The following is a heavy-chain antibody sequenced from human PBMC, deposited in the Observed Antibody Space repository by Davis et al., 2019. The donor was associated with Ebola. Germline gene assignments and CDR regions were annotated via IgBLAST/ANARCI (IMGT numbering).Heavy chain of an antibody. CDR2: LGLSADT. CDR3: AKDTSNVWFDV. Sequence: GGSLRLSCTASGFTFSSYWMHWVRQAPGKGLEWVSTLGLSADTYYADSVKGRFTISRDNSKNTLHLQMNSLRVEDTAIYYCAKDTSNVWFDVWGQGTMVTVSS. CDR1: GFTFSSYW. J-gene: IGHJ3*01. V-gene: IGHV3-23*01. D-gene: IGHD6-19*01.